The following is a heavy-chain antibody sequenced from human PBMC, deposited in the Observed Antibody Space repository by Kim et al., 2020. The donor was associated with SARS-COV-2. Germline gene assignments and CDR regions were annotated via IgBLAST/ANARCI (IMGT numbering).Heavy chain of an antibody. CDR1: GFSVSSNY. CDR2: IYSDGTT. J-gene: IGHJ4*02. Sequence: GGSLRLSCVVSGFSVSSNYMSWVRQAPGKGLEWVSVIYSDGTTYYADSVKGRFTISRDNSKSTLYLQMNSLRAEDTAVYYCARGGGTGDFDYWGQGTLVTVSS. D-gene: IGHD7-27*01. V-gene: IGHV3-53*01. CDR3: ARGGGTGDFDY.